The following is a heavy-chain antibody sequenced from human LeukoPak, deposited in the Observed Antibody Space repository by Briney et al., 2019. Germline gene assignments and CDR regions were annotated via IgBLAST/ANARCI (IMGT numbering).Heavy chain of an antibody. Sequence: PGGSLRLSCAASGFTFSNYAMSWVRQAPGKGLEWVSGITGSGGTTYYADSVKGRFTISRDNAKNSLYLQMNSLRAEDTAVYYCARAEYSSGWYYFDYWGQGTLVTVSS. CDR3: ARAEYSSGWYYFDY. CDR1: GFTFSNYA. D-gene: IGHD6-19*01. J-gene: IGHJ4*02. V-gene: IGHV3-23*01. CDR2: ITGSGGTT.